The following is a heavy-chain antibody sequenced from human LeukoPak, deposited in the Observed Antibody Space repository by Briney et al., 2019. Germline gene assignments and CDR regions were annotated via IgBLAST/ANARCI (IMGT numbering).Heavy chain of an antibody. Sequence: SETLSLTCTVSSGSISSYYWSWIRQPAGKGLEWIGRIYTSGSTNYNPSLKSRVTMSVDTSKNQFSLKLSSVTAADTAVYYCARMMVIATRGRFYYYYYMDVWGKGTTVTVSS. CDR1: SGSISSYY. CDR2: IYTSGST. J-gene: IGHJ6*03. CDR3: ARMMVIATRGRFYYYYYMDV. D-gene: IGHD2-21*01. V-gene: IGHV4-4*07.